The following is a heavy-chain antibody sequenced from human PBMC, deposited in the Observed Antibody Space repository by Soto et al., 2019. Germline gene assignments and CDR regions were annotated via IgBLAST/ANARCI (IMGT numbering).Heavy chain of an antibody. CDR3: TRWITGNNSSDY. V-gene: IGHV3-72*01. Sequence: ELQLVESGGVLVQPEGTLRLSCAGSGFTFSDYYIDWVRQAPGKGLEWVGRSRDKCNSYSIDYAASVKGRFTISRDASKNSLFLQMNSLQTEDTALYYCTRWITGNNSSDYWGQGTLGTVSP. D-gene: IGHD1-20*01. CDR1: GFTFSDYY. CDR2: SRDKCNSYSI. J-gene: IGHJ4*02.